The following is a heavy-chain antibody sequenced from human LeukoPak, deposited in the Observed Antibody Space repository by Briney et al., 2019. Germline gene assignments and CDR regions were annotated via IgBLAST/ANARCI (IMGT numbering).Heavy chain of an antibody. J-gene: IGHJ5*02. Sequence: PSETLSLTCTVSGYSISSGYYWGWIRQPPGKGLEWIGSIYHSGSTYYNPSLKGRVTISVDTSKNQFSLKLSSVTAADTAVYYCARHVVGSSSWFWFDPWGQGTLVTVSS. D-gene: IGHD6-13*01. V-gene: IGHV4-38-2*02. CDR2: IYHSGST. CDR3: ARHVVGSSSWFWFDP. CDR1: GYSISSGYY.